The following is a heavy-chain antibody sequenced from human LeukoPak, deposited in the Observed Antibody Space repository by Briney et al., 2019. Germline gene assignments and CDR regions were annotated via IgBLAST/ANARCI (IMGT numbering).Heavy chain of an antibody. CDR2: INPSGGST. CDR3: ATFTGSGYCSSTSCQRSHFDY. D-gene: IGHD2-2*01. CDR1: GYTFTSYY. Sequence: GASVTVSCKASGYTFTSYYMHWVRQAPGQGLEWMGIINPSGGSTSYAQKFQGRVTMTRDTSTSTVYMELSSLRSEDTAVYYCATFTGSGYCSSTSCQRSHFDYWGQGTLVTVSS. V-gene: IGHV1-46*01. J-gene: IGHJ4*02.